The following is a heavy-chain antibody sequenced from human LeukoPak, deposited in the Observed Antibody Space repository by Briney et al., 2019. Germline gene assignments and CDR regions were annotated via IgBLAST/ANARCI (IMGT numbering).Heavy chain of an antibody. CDR3: ATTRRYYYDSSGPDAFDL. V-gene: IGHV1-2*02. CDR1: GYTFTGYY. CDR2: INPNSGGT. Sequence: ASMKVSCKASGYTFTGYYIHWVRQAPGQGLEWMGWINPNSGGTNYAQNFQGSITMTRDTSISTAYMELSRLRSDDTAVYYCATTRRYYYDSSGPDAFDLWGQGTMVTVSS. J-gene: IGHJ3*01. D-gene: IGHD3-22*01.